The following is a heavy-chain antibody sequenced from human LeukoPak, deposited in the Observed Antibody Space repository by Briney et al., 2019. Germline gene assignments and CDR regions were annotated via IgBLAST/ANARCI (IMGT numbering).Heavy chain of an antibody. CDR3: AKDRAGTPWAD. Sequence: AGSLRLSCAASGFTFTTYSMTWVRQAPGKELQWVSSINPGGVSRYYADSVRGRFTTSRDNSENTVSLQMNGLRTDDTAMYYCAKDRAGTPWADWGQGTLVTVSS. CDR1: GFTFTTYS. D-gene: IGHD1-1*01. CDR2: INPGGVSR. J-gene: IGHJ4*02. V-gene: IGHV3-23*01.